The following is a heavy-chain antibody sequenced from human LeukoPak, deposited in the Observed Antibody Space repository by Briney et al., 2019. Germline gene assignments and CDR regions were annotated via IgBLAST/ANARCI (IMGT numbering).Heavy chain of an antibody. V-gene: IGHV1-46*01. J-gene: IGHJ3*02. D-gene: IGHD3-10*01. CDR3: ARDISAVWFGELHGAFDI. CDR1: GYTFTSYY. Sequence: ASVKVSCKASGYTFTSYYMHWVRQAPGQGLEWMGIINPSGGSTSYAQKFQGRVTMTRDMSTSTVYMELSSLKSEDTAVYYCARDISAVWFGELHGAFDIWGQGTMVTVSS. CDR2: INPSGGST.